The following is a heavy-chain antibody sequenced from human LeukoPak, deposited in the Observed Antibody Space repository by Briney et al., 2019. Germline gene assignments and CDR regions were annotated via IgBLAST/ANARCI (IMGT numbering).Heavy chain of an antibody. J-gene: IGHJ4*02. CDR3: ARAHIAVAALDY. CDR2: ISSSGSTI. V-gene: IGHV3-11*01. D-gene: IGHD6-19*01. CDR1: GFTFSDYY. Sequence: GGSLRLSCAASGFTFSDYYMSWIRQAPGKGLEWVSYISSSGSTIYYADSVKGRFTISRDNAKNSLCLQMNSLRAEDAAVYYCARAHIAVAALDYWGQGTLVTVSS.